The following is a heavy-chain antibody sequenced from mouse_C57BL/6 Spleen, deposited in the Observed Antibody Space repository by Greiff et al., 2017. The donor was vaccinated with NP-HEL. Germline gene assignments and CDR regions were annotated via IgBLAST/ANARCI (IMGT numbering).Heavy chain of an antibody. CDR2: ISDGGSYT. J-gene: IGHJ3*01. D-gene: IGHD1-1*01. CDR1: GFTFSSYA. V-gene: IGHV5-4*01. Sequence: EVQGVESGGGLVKPGGSLKLSCAASGFTFSSYAMSWVRQTPEKRLEWVATISDGGSYTYYPDNVKGRFTISRDNAKNNLYLQMSHLKSEDTAMYYCARGSSFFAYWGQGTLVTVSA. CDR3: ARGSSFFAY.